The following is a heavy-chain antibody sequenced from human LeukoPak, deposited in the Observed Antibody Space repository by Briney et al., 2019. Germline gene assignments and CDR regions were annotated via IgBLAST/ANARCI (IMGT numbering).Heavy chain of an antibody. CDR1: GGSISSGSYH. CDR2: IYTSGST. V-gene: IGHV4-61*02. D-gene: IGHD3-16*02. CDR3: ARHRSYQYYFDY. Sequence: PSQTLSLTCTVSGGSISSGSYHWSWIRQPAGKGLEWIGRIYTSGSTNYNPSLKSRVTISVDTSKNQFSLKLSSVTAADTAVYYCARHRSYQYYFDYWGQGTLVTVSS. J-gene: IGHJ4*02.